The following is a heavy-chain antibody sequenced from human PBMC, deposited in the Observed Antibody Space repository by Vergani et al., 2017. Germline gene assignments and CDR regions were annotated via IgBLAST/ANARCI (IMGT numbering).Heavy chain of an antibody. J-gene: IGHJ3*02. D-gene: IGHD3-10*01. CDR3: AKGLTRARRMRDDAFDI. CDR1: GFTFSSYA. CDR2: ISGSGGST. V-gene: IGHV3-23*01. Sequence: EVQLLESGGGLVQPGGSLRLSCAASGFTFSSYAMSWVRQAPWKGLELVSAISGSGGSTYYADSVKGRFTISRDNSKNTLYLQMNSLRAEDTAVYYCAKGLTRARRMRDDAFDIWGQGTMVTVSS.